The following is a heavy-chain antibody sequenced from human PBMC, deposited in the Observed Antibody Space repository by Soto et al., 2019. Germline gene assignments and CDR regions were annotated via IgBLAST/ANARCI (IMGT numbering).Heavy chain of an antibody. CDR1: GGTFSSYT. Sequence: QVQLVQSGAEVKKPGSSVKVSCKASGGTFSSYTISWVRQAPGQGLEWMGRIIPILGIANYAQKFQGRVTSTAXXSXSXXYMELSSLRSEDTAVYYCARLLAAAGTTPYNWFDPWGQGTLVTVSS. CDR3: ARLLAAAGTTPYNWFDP. D-gene: IGHD6-13*01. V-gene: IGHV1-69*02. J-gene: IGHJ5*02. CDR2: IIPILGIA.